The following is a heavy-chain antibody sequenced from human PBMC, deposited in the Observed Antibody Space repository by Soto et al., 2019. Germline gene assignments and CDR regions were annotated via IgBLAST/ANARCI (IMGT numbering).Heavy chain of an antibody. CDR1: GGSINSGDYY. V-gene: IGHV4-30-4*01. CDR3: ARDDCRGTRCSYYYGMDV. J-gene: IGHJ6*02. D-gene: IGHD2-15*01. Sequence: SETLSLTCTVSGGSINSGDYYWSWIRQPPGEGLEWIGYIYYSGSIFYNPSLESRVTISIDTSKNQFSLKLSSVTAADTAVYYRARDDCRGTRCSYYYGMDVWGQGTTVTVS. CDR2: IYYSGSI.